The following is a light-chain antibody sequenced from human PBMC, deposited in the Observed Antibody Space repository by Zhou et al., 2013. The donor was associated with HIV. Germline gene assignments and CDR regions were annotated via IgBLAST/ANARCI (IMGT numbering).Light chain of an antibody. CDR3: QQRDNWPIT. Sequence: IVMTQSPATLSLAPGETATLSCRASQTLDTNLAWYQQRPGQAPRLLIYGASTRATGIPARFSGSGSGTDFTLTISSLEPEDSAVYYCQQRDNWPITFGQGTRLEI. CDR1: QTLDTN. V-gene: IGKV3-11*01. CDR2: GAS. J-gene: IGKJ5*01.